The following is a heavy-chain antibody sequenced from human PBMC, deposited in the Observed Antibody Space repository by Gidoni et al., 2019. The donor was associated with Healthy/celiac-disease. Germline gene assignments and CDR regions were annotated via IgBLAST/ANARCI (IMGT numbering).Heavy chain of an antibody. J-gene: IGHJ6*03. D-gene: IGHD2-15*01. CDR3: ARILVYCSGGSCYNQGSYYYYMDV. V-gene: IGHV2-26*01. CDR2: IFSNDEK. CDR1: GFSLSNARMG. Sequence: QVTLKESGPVLVKPTETLTLTGTVSGFSLSNARMGVSWIRQPPGKALEWLAHIFSNDEKSYSTSLKSRLTIAKDTTKSQVVLTMTNMDPVDTATYYWARILVYCSGGSCYNQGSYYYYMDVWGKGTTVTVSS.